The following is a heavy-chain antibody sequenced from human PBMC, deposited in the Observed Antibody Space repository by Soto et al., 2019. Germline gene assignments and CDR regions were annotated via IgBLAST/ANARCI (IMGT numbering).Heavy chain of an antibody. CDR2: IYYSGST. D-gene: IGHD2-21*02. CDR3: ARHALRGGGGDYDY. CDR1: GGSISSSSYY. Sequence: SETLSLTCTVSGGSISSSSYYWGWIRQPPGKGLEWIGSIYYSGSTYYNPSLKSRVTISVDTSKNQFSLKPSSVTAADTAVYYCARHALRGGGGDYDYWGQGTLVTVSS. V-gene: IGHV4-39*01. J-gene: IGHJ4*02.